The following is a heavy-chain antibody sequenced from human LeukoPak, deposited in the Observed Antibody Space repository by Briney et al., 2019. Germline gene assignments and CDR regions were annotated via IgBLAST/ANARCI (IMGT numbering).Heavy chain of an antibody. D-gene: IGHD2-21*02. CDR1: GYSFTSYW. V-gene: IGHV5-10-1*01. CDR2: IDPSDSYT. CDR3: ARHIVVVTATGGIDY. J-gene: IGHJ4*02. Sequence: GESLKISCKGSGYSFTSYWISWVRQMPGKGLERMGRIDPSDSYTNYSPSFQGHVTISADKSISTAYLQWSSLKASDTAMYYCARHIVVVTATGGIDYWGQETLVTVSS.